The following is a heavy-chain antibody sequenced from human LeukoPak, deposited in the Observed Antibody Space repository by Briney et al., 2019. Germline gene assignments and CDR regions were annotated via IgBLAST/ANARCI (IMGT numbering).Heavy chain of an antibody. Sequence: GGSLRLSCAASGFTFSSYGMHWVRQAPGKGLEWVAVISYDGSNKYYADSVKGRFTISRDNSKNTLYLQMNSLRAEDTAVYYCARDGDGSRGWGYYYMDVWGKGTTVTVSS. CDR3: ARDGDGSRGWGYYYMDV. CDR1: GFTFSSYG. D-gene: IGHD1-26*01. CDR2: ISYDGSNK. J-gene: IGHJ6*03. V-gene: IGHV3-30*03.